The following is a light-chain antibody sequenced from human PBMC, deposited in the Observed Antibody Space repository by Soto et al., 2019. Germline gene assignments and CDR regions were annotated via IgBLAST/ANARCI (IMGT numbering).Light chain of an antibody. Sequence: DIVMTQSPDSLAVSLGERATINCKSSQSVLYSSNNKNYLAWYQQKAGQPPKLLIYWASTRESGVPDRFSGSGSGTDFTLTISSLQAEDVAVYYCQQCYTTPYTFGQGTKLEIK. J-gene: IGKJ2*01. CDR2: WAS. CDR1: QSVLYSSNNKNY. V-gene: IGKV4-1*01. CDR3: QQCYTTPYT.